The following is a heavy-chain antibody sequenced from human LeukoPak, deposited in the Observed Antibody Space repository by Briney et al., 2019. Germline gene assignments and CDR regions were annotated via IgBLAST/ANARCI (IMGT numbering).Heavy chain of an antibody. V-gene: IGHV3-48*04. CDR3: ARDHNYAFDN. J-gene: IGHJ4*02. CDR1: GFPFSDYS. Sequence: GGSLRFSCTASGFPFSDYSMNWVRQAPGEGLEWISYIGISSGNTKYADSVKGRFTISTDNTKNSLYLQMNSLRVEDTAVYYCARDHNYAFDNWGQGTLVSVSS. D-gene: IGHD1-1*01. CDR2: IGISSGNT.